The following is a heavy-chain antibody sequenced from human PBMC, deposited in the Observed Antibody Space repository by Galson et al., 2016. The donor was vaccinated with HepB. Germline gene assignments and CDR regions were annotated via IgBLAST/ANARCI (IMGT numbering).Heavy chain of an antibody. J-gene: IGHJ3*02. CDR1: GYSFTAYW. D-gene: IGHD1-14*01. V-gene: IGHV5-51*01. CDR3: AIGKYMAFDM. Sequence: QSGAEVKKPGESLRISCKGSGYSFTAYWIAWVRQMPGKGLEWIGIIYPEDSDTRYRPSFAGQVTISVYKSTTTAYLQWGGLKASDSAMYYCAIGKYMAFDMWGQGTMVTVSS. CDR2: IYPEDSDT.